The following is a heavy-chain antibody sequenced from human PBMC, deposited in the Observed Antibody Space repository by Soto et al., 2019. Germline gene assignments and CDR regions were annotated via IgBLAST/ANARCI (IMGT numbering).Heavy chain of an antibody. J-gene: IGHJ2*01. CDR1: GFTFSSHG. CDR2: ASYDGGSK. D-gene: IGHD2-15*01. V-gene: IGHV3-30*18. Sequence: QVQLVESGGGVVQPGRSLRLSCAASGFTFSSHGMHWVRQAPGKGLEWVAVASYDGGSKYYADSVKGRFTVTRDNSKNTLYLEMNSMRTEDTAVYYYAKIYCDAGTCYWFFDLWGRGTLVAVSS. CDR3: AKIYCDAGTCYWFFDL.